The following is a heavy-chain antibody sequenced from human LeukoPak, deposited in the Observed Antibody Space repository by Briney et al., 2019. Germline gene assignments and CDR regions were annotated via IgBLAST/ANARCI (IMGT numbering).Heavy chain of an antibody. J-gene: IGHJ4*02. CDR3: ARASGSSAVPFDY. CDR2: ISSSSSTI. CDR1: GFTFSSYS. D-gene: IGHD3-10*01. V-gene: IGHV3-48*01. Sequence: GGSLRLSCAASGFTFSSYSMNWVRQAPGKGLEWVSYISSSSSTIYYADSVKGRFTISRDNAKNSLYLQMNSLRAEDTAVYYCARASGSSAVPFDYWGQGTLVTVSS.